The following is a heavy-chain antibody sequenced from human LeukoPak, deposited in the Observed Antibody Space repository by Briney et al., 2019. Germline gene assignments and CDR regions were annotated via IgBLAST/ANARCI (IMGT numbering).Heavy chain of an antibody. CDR2: INSDGSST. D-gene: IGHD1-1*01. Sequence: GGSLRLSCAASGFTFSSYWMHWVRQAPGKGLVWVSRINSDGSSTSYADSVKGRFTISRDNAKNTLYLQMNSLRAVDTAVYYCARDVGDWNEQEGNWFDPWGQGTLVTVSS. CDR1: GFTFSSYW. CDR3: ARDVGDWNEQEGNWFDP. J-gene: IGHJ5*02. V-gene: IGHV3-74*01.